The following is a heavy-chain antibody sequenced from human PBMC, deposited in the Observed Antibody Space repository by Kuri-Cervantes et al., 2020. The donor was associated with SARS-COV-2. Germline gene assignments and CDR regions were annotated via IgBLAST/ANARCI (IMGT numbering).Heavy chain of an antibody. CDR2: MNLFGYM. CDR3: ARSSAWSGSSHYSGMDV. J-gene: IGHJ6*02. D-gene: IGHD6-19*01. V-gene: IGHV4-34*01. CDR1: GWSFGTYS. Sequence: SETLSLTCSVSGWSFGTYSWNWIRQPPGRGLEWIGEMNLFGYMYKYPSLEGRVSISMDTSKSQFSLKLHSVTAADTAIYYCARSSAWSGSSHYSGMDVWGQGTRVTVSS.